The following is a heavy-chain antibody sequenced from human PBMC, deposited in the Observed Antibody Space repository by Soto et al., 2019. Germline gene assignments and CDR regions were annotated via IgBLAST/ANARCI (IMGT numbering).Heavy chain of an antibody. J-gene: IGHJ4*02. Sequence: PGGSLRLFCAASGFRFSSYAMSWVRQAPGKGFEWVSTVTGSGGSTFYADSVKGRIYISRDNSKNTLYLQMNSLRAEDTAVYYCAICTGIQLWVFNYWGQGT. V-gene: IGHV3-23*01. D-gene: IGHD5-18*01. CDR1: GFRFSSYA. CDR2: VTGSGGST. CDR3: AICTGIQLWVFNY.